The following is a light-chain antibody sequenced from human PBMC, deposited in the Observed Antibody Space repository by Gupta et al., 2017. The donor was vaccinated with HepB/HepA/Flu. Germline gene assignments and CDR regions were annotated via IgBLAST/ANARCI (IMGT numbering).Light chain of an antibody. Sequence: DILLTQSPGTLSLSPGERATLSCRASQSVANSYVAWNQQRPGQAPRLLIYGGSTRATDIPDRFSGSGSGTDFTLAINRLEPEDFAVYFCQHYGTGAFGQGTKVDI. J-gene: IGKJ1*01. CDR2: GGS. V-gene: IGKV3-20*01. CDR3: QHYGTGA. CDR1: QSVANSY.